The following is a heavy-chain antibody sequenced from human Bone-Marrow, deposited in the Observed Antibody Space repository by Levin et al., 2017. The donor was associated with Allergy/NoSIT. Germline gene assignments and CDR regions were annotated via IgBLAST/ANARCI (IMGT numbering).Heavy chain of an antibody. J-gene: IGHJ5*02. D-gene: IGHD2-21*01. CDR1: GGSISNYY. CDR2: IDHNGGT. Sequence: SETLSLTCTVSGGSISNYYWTWIRQPQGKGLDWIGFIDHNGGTNNNPSLKGRVTISVDGYRNQLAMKLNSKTAAGTAVYFCAGDRGDCYKSGRWCDPWGQGTLVTVSS. CDR3: AGDRGDCYKSGRWCDP. V-gene: IGHV4-59*01.